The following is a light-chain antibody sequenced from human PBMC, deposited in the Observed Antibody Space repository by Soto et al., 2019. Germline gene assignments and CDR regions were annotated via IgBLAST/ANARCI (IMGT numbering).Light chain of an antibody. Sequence: ESGFTQSPGTLSLSPGERATLSCTASQSLDRRFLALYQQKPGQAPRLLISGASSRAAGIPDRFSGSGSGTDFTLTISRLEPEDFAVYYCQHFGTAPPWTFGQGTKVDIK. CDR1: QSLDRRF. J-gene: IGKJ1*01. CDR3: QHFGTAPPWT. V-gene: IGKV3-20*01. CDR2: GAS.